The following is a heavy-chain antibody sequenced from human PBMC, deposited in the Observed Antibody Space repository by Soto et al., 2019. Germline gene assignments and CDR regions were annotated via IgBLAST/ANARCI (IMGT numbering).Heavy chain of an antibody. CDR1: GGSISSYY. D-gene: IGHD2-21*02. Sequence: QVQLQESGPGLVKPSETLSLTCTVSGGSISSYYWSWIRQPAGKGLEWIGRSYTSGSTNYNPSLKSRVTLSLDTSQNQFSLKLSSVTAADTAVYYCARYCGGDCSGAFDIWGQGTMVTVSS. CDR3: ARYCGGDCSGAFDI. CDR2: SYTSGST. V-gene: IGHV4-4*07. J-gene: IGHJ3*02.